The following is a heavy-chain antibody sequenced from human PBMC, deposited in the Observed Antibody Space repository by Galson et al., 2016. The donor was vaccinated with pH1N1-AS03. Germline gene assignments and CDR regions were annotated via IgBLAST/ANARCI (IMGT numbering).Heavy chain of an antibody. CDR1: GYIFTSYW. CDR2: IYPGDSDT. D-gene: IGHD5-24*01. J-gene: IGHJ4*02. V-gene: IGHV5-51*01. Sequence: QSGAEVKKPGESLKISCTTSGYIFTSYWVAWVRHMPGKGLEWMGIIYPGDSDTRYSPSFQGQVTISADRSTNTAYLQWSSLMASDTAIYYCARQVRDGYNDYFDYWGQGILVTVSS. CDR3: ARQVRDGYNDYFDY.